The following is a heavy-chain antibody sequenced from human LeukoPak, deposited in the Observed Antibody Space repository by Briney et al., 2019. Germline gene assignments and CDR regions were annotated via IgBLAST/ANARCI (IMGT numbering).Heavy chain of an antibody. V-gene: IGHV1-8*01. J-gene: IGHJ3*02. Sequence: ASVKVSCTASGYTFTSYDINWVRQATGQGLEWMGWMNPNSGNTGYAQKFQGRVAMARNTSITTAYMELSSLRSEDTAVYYCAREYYYDSSGYYPDDAFDIWGQGTMVTVSS. D-gene: IGHD3-22*01. CDR3: AREYYYDSSGYYPDDAFDI. CDR1: GYTFTSYD. CDR2: MNPNSGNT.